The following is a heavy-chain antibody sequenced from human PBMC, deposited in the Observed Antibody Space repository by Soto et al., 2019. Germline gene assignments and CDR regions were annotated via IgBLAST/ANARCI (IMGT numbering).Heavy chain of an antibody. V-gene: IGHV3-7*01. CDR3: ARGLAAAGPYNWFDP. CDR2: IKQDGSEK. Sequence: GGSLRLSCAASGFTFSTYWMSWVRQAPGKGLEWVANIKQDGSEKYYVDSVKGRFTISRDNAKNSLYLQMNSLRAEDTAVYYCARGLAAAGPYNWFDPWGQGTLVTVSS. CDR1: GFTFSTYW. D-gene: IGHD6-13*01. J-gene: IGHJ5*02.